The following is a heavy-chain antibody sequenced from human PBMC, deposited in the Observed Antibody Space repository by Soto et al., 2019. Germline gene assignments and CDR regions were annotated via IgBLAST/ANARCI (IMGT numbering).Heavy chain of an antibody. J-gene: IGHJ3*02. CDR1: GGSISSGDYY. Sequence: QVQLQESGPGLVKPSQTLSLTCTVSGGSISSGDYYWSWIRQPPGKGLEWIGYIYYSGSTYYNPSLKSRVTISVDTSKNQFSLKLSSVTAADTAVYYCARDPLYYYDSSGSLDAFDIWGQGTMVTVSS. CDR3: ARDPLYYYDSSGSLDAFDI. D-gene: IGHD3-22*01. V-gene: IGHV4-30-4*01. CDR2: IYYSGST.